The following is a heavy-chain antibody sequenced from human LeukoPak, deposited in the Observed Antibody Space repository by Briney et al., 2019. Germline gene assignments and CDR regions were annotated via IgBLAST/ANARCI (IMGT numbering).Heavy chain of an antibody. J-gene: IGHJ4*02. Sequence: SETLSLTCTVSGGSISSSSYYWGWIRQPPGKGLEWIGSIYYSGSTYYNPSLKSRVTISEDTSKNQFSLKLSSVTAADTAVYYCARLGSSGWAFSYYFDYWGQGTLVTVSS. CDR1: GGSISSSSYY. V-gene: IGHV4-39*01. CDR2: IYYSGST. CDR3: ARLGSSGWAFSYYFDY. D-gene: IGHD6-19*01.